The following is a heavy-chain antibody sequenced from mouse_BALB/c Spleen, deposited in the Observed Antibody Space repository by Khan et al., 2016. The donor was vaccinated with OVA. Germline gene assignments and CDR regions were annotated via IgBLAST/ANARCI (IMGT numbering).Heavy chain of an antibody. CDR3: ARRNYFGYTFAY. V-gene: IGHV1-77*01. CDR2: ISPGSGDT. CDR1: GYTFTDYY. D-gene: IGHD1-2*01. Sequence: QVQLQQSGAELARPGASVKLSCKASGYTFTDYYINWVKQRTGQGLEWIGEISPGSGDTYYNERFKGKATLTADKSSSTAYMQLSSLTSEASAVCCCARRNYFGYTFAYWGQGTLVTVSA. J-gene: IGHJ3*01.